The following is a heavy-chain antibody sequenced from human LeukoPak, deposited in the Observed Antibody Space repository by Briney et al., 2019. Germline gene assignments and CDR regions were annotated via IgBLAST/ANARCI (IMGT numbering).Heavy chain of an antibody. CDR2: IYTSGST. D-gene: IGHD3-16*01. CDR3: AGSYDYVWGSYTSPWSFDY. Sequence: PSETLSLTCTVSGCSISSYDWNWIRQPAGKGLEWIGRIYTSGSTNYNPSLKSRVTMSVDTSKNQFSLKLSSVTAVDAEVNYCAGSYDYVWGSYTSPWSFDYWGQGTLVTVSS. J-gene: IGHJ4*02. V-gene: IGHV4-4*07. CDR1: GCSISSYD.